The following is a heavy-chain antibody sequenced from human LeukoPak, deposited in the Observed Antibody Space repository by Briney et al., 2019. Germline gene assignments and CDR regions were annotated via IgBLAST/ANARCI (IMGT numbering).Heavy chain of an antibody. V-gene: IGHV3-21*01. CDR2: ISSSSSYI. Sequence: PGGSLRLSCAASGFTFSSYSMNWVHQAPGKGLEWVSSISSSSSYIYYADSVKGRFTISRDNAKNSLYLQMNSLRAEDTAVYYCARGSSYYYYGMDVWGQGTTVTVSS. CDR3: ARGSSYYYYGMDV. CDR1: GFTFSSYS. J-gene: IGHJ6*02. D-gene: IGHD2-15*01.